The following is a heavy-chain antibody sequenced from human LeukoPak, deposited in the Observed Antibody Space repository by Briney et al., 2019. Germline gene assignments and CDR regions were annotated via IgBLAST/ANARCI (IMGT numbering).Heavy chain of an antibody. CDR3: AKVACSSTSCYSVFPFVLFDV. D-gene: IGHD2-2*01. V-gene: IGHV3-13*01. CDR2: IGGDGAT. CDR1: GFTFSNYD. Sequence: PGGSLRLSCAASGFTFSNYDMHWVRQGIGKGLEWVSAIGGDGATYYPDSMEGRFTISRDNSKNTLYLQMNSLRAEDTAVYYCAKVACSSTSCYSVFPFVLFDVWGQGTMVTVLS. J-gene: IGHJ3*01.